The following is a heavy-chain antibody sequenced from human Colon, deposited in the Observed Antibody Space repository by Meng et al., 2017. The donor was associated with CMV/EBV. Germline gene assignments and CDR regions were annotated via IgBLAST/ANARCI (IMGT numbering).Heavy chain of an antibody. CDR2: ISSDGRNT. J-gene: IGHJ4*02. V-gene: IGHV3-64*02. CDR1: EFACSSYS. Sequence: LSCAVSEFACSSYSMYWVRQAPGKGLEYVSAISSDGRNTYYADSVKGRFTISRDNSKNTLFLQMGSLRAEDTAVYYCATDPSTVTTNYWGQGTLVTVSS. CDR3: ATDPSTVTTNY. D-gene: IGHD4-17*01.